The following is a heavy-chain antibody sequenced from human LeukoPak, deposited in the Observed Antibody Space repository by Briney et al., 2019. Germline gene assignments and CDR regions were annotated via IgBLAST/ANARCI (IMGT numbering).Heavy chain of an antibody. Sequence: SETLSLTCAVYGGSFSVYYWSWIRQPPGKGLEWIGEINHSGSTNYNPSLKSRVTISVDTSKNQFSLKLSSATAADTAVYYCARGIAAAGIAAYDYWGQGTLVTVSS. J-gene: IGHJ4*02. CDR2: INHSGST. CDR1: GGSFSVYY. D-gene: IGHD6-13*01. CDR3: ARGIAAAGIAAYDY. V-gene: IGHV4-34*01.